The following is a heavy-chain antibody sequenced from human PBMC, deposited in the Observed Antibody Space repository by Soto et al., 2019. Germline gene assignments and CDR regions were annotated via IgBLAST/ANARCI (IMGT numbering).Heavy chain of an antibody. V-gene: IGHV3-23*01. D-gene: IGHD4-17*01. CDR1: GFTFSSYS. CDR2: ISGSGGST. J-gene: IGHJ6*03. Sequence: EVQLLESGGGLGKPGGSLRPSRSTSGFTFSSYSISLVPPGPGEGLEWVSAISGSGGSTYYADSVKGRFTISRDNSKNTLYLQMNSLRAEDTAVYYCANLVTTDYYYMDVWGKGTTVTVSS. CDR3: ANLVTTDYYYMDV.